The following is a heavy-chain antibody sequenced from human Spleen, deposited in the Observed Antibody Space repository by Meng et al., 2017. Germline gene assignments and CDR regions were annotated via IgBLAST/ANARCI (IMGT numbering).Heavy chain of an antibody. CDR1: GFTFSTYS. D-gene: IGHD4-17*01. J-gene: IGHJ4*02. Sequence: GESLKISCAASGFTFSTYSMNWVRQAPGKGLEWVSSISSIGSNIYYADSAKGRFTISRDNAKNSLYLQMNSLRAEDTAVYYCARSNSIYGDYGLVWGQGTRVTVSS. CDR2: ISSIGSNI. CDR3: ARSNSIYGDYGLV. V-gene: IGHV3-21*01.